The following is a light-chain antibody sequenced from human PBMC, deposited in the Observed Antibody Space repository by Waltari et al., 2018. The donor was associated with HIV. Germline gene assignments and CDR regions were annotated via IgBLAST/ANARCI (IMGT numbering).Light chain of an antibody. CDR2: EVS. Sequence: QSALTQPASVSGSPGQSITISCTGTSRDIRTYDLFSWYQQQPGKAPKLIIYEVSERPSGVSNRFSGSKSGNTASLTISGLQAEDETDYYCCSYGGSSTYVVFGGGTKVTVL. CDR3: CSYGGSSTYVV. CDR1: SRDIRTYDL. V-gene: IGLV2-23*02. J-gene: IGLJ2*01.